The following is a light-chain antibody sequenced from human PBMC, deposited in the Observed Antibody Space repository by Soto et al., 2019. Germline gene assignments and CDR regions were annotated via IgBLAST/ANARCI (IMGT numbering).Light chain of an antibody. J-gene: IGLJ2*01. V-gene: IGLV2-14*01. CDR2: DVS. CDR3: SSYTSSSALL. Sequence: QSALTQPASVSGSPGQSITISCTGTSSDVGGYNYVSWYQQHPGKVPKLMIYDVSNRPSGVSNRFSASKSGNTASLTISGLQAEDEADYYCSSYTSSSALLFGGGTKLTVL. CDR1: SSDVGGYNY.